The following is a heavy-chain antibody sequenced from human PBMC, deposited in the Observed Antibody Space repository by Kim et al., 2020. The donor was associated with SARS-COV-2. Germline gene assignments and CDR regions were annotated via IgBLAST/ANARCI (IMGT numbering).Heavy chain of an antibody. D-gene: IGHD5-18*01. CDR3: ARAGIQTHHTLDY. V-gene: IGHV1-46*01. J-gene: IGHJ4*02. Sequence: YAQKFEGRVTMTRDTSTSTVYLGLNSLGSEDTAVYYCARAGIQTHHTLDYWGQGTLVTVSS.